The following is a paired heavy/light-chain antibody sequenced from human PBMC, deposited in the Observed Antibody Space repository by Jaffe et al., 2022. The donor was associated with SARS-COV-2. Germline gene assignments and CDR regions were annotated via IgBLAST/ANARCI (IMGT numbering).Heavy chain of an antibody. V-gene: IGHV4-61*02. CDR3: ARDGLFFNAEFGRSFYFDY. J-gene: IGHJ4*02. Sequence: QVQLQESGPGLVKPSQTLSLTCTVSGGSISSGSYYWSWIRQPAGKGLEWIGRIYTSGSTNYNPSLKSRVTISVDTSKNQFSLKLSSVTAADTAVYYCARDGLFFNAEFGRSFYFDYWGQGTLVTVSS. CDR1: GGSISSGSYY. D-gene: IGHD3-10*01. CDR2: IYTSGST.
Light chain of an antibody. V-gene: IGKV4-1*01. CDR3: QQYYSTPLF. Sequence: DIVMTQSPDSLAVSLGERATINCKSSQSVLYSSNNKNYLAWYQQKPGQPPKLLIYWASTRESGVPDRFSGSGSGTDFTLTISSLQAEDVAVYYCQQYYSTPLFFGPGTKVDIK. J-gene: IGKJ3*01. CDR1: QSVLYSSNNKNY. CDR2: WAS.